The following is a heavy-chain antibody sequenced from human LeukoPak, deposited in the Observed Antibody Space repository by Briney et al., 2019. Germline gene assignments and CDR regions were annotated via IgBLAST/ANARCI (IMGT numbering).Heavy chain of an antibody. Sequence: GGSLRLSFAASGFTFSNAWMSWVRQAPGKGLEWVGRIKSRTDGGTTDYAAPVKGRFTISRDDSKNTLYLQMNSLKTEDTAVYYCTTDLTTVTTRYDYYYHYMDVWGKGTTVTVSS. CDR2: IKSRTDGGTT. CDR3: TTDLTTVTTRYDYYYHYMDV. V-gene: IGHV3-15*01. J-gene: IGHJ6*03. CDR1: GFTFSNAW. D-gene: IGHD4-17*01.